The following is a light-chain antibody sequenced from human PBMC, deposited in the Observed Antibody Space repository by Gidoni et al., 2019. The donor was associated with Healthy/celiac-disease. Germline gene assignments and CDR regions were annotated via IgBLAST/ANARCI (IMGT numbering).Light chain of an antibody. V-gene: IGKV1-39*01. CDR1: QSISSS. Sequence: EIPMTQSPSTLSASVGNRVTITCWASQSISSSLNWYEQIPGKATKLLIYAASSLPSGVPSRFSGSGSGTDFTLTISSLQHEDVANYYYQQSYSTMYTFGQGTKLEIK. CDR3: QQSYSTMYT. J-gene: IGKJ2*01. CDR2: AAS.